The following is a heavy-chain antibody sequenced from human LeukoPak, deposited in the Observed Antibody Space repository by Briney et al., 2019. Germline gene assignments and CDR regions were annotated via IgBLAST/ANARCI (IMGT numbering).Heavy chain of an antibody. V-gene: IGHV3-48*01. CDR1: GFTFSSSA. CDR3: AIIGCYRGVCHFDI. Sequence: GGSLRLSCAASGFTFSSSAMSWVRQAPGKGLEWVSYISSSAILYADSVKGRFTISRDNAKNSVYLQMNSLRAEDTAVYYCAIIGCYRGVCHFDIWGQGTMVTVSS. CDR2: ISSSAI. D-gene: IGHD2-2*01. J-gene: IGHJ3*02.